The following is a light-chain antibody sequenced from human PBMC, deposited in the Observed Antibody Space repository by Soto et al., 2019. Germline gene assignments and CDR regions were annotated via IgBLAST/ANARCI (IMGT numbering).Light chain of an antibody. CDR1: QSINSF. J-gene: IGKJ1*01. Sequence: EIVLTQSPGTLSLSPGEGATLSCRASQSINSFLAWYQQRRGQAPRLLIHGASNRATGIPDRFSGSGSGTDFTLTISRLEPEDYGVYFCQQYVNWPKTFGHGTKV. V-gene: IGKV3-20*01. CDR2: GAS. CDR3: QQYVNWPKT.